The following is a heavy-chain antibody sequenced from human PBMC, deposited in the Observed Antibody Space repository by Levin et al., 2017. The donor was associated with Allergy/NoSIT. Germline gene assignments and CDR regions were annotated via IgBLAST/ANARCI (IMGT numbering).Heavy chain of an antibody. CDR3: ARGSTPSITIFGVIDP. CDR2: IYHSGST. CDR1: GYSISSGYY. J-gene: IGHJ5*02. D-gene: IGHD3-3*01. V-gene: IGHV4-38-2*01. Sequence: SETLSLTCAVSGYSISSGYYWGWIRQPPGKGLEWIGSIYHSGSTYYNPSLKSRVTISVDTSKNQFSLKLSSVTAADTAVYYCARGSTPSITIFGVIDPWGQGTLVTVSS.